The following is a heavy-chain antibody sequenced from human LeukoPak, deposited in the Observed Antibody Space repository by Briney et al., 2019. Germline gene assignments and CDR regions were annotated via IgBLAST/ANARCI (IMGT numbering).Heavy chain of an antibody. CDR1: GFTFSSYW. V-gene: IGHV3-74*01. Sequence: GRSLRLSCAASGFTFSSYWMHWVRQAPGKGLVWVSRINSDGSSTSYADSVKGRFTISRDNAKNTLYLQMNSLRAEDTAVYYCARDIDDGGGVLVPWGQGTLVTVSS. J-gene: IGHJ5*02. D-gene: IGHD2-8*02. CDR2: INSDGSST. CDR3: ARDIDDGGGVLVP.